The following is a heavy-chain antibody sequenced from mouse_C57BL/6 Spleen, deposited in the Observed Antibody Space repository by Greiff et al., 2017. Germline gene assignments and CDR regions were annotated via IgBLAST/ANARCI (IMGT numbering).Heavy chain of an antibody. CDR1: GYTFTSYW. CDR2: IHPNSGST. V-gene: IGHV1-64*01. J-gene: IGHJ2*01. CDR3: ARKYTTVVDY. D-gene: IGHD1-1*01. Sequence: QVLLQQPGAELVKPGASVKLSCKASGYTFTSYWMHWVKQRPGQGLEWIGMIHPNSGSTNYNEKFKSKATLTVDKSSSTAYMQLSSLTSEDSAVYYCARKYTTVVDYWGQGTTLTVSS.